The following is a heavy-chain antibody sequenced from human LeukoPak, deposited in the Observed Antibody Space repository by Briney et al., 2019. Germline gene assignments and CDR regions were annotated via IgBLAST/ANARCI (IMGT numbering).Heavy chain of an antibody. CDR3: AKVLGYRYSGSAIDY. J-gene: IGHJ4*02. CDR2: IIPIFGTA. V-gene: IGHV1-69*06. Sequence: ASVKVSCKASGGTFSSYAISWVRQAPGQGLEWMGGIIPIFGTANYAQKFQGRVTITADKSTSTAYMELSSLRSEDTAVYYCAKVLGYRYSGSAIDYWGQGTLVTVSS. CDR1: GGTFSSYA. D-gene: IGHD1-26*01.